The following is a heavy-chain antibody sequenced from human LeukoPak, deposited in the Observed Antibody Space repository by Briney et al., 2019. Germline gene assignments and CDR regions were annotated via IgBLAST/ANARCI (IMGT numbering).Heavy chain of an antibody. D-gene: IGHD3-9*01. Sequence: GGSLRLSCTASGFTFSTYAMTWVRQSPGKGLEWVSAISGSGDRTHYADSVKGRFTISRDNSKNTLYMQMNSLRAEDTAVYYCPNRPGNYDILTQYYFDYWGRGTLVTVSP. J-gene: IGHJ4*02. CDR2: ISGSGDRT. V-gene: IGHV3-23*01. CDR1: GFTFSTYA. CDR3: PNRPGNYDILTQYYFDY.